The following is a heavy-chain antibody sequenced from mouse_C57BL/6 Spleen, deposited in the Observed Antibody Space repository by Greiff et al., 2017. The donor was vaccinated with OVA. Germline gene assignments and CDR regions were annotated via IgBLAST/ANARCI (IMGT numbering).Heavy chain of an antibody. J-gene: IGHJ2*01. Sequence: QVQLQQSGAELVRPGTSVKLSCKASGYAFTNYLIEWVKQRPGQGLEWIGVINPGSGGTNYNEKFKGKATLTADKSSSTAYMQLSSLTSEDSAVYFCARAYYYGSSSYYFDYWGQGTTLTVSS. CDR1: GYAFTNYL. CDR3: ARAYYYGSSSYYFDY. D-gene: IGHD1-1*01. V-gene: IGHV1-54*01. CDR2: INPGSGGT.